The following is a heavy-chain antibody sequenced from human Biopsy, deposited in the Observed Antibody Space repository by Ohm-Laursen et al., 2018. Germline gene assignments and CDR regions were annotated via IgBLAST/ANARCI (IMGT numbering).Heavy chain of an antibody. V-gene: IGHV1-69*04. D-gene: IGHD3-10*01. Sequence: GASVKASCKLCGDTFTTSAISWVRQVPGEGLDCMGRIIPILGTVDYGQNFQGRVTIRADTSTTFLELTSLRYHDTAVYYCASGNIGGVGLDVWGLGTTVTVSS. J-gene: IGHJ6*02. CDR1: GDTFTTSA. CDR3: ASGNIGGVGLDV. CDR2: IIPILGTV.